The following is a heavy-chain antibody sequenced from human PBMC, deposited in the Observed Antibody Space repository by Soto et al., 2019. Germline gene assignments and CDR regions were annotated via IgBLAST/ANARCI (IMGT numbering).Heavy chain of an antibody. J-gene: IGHJ4*02. Sequence: QVQLQESGPGLVKPSETLSLTCTVSGGSISSYYWSWIRQPPGKGLEWIGYIYYSGSTNYNPSLKSRVTISVDTSKNQFSLKLSSVTAADTAVYYCARGRSDIYGDLDYWGQGTLVTVSS. CDR3: ARGRSDIYGDLDY. CDR2: IYYSGST. V-gene: IGHV4-59*01. CDR1: GGSISSYY. D-gene: IGHD4-17*01.